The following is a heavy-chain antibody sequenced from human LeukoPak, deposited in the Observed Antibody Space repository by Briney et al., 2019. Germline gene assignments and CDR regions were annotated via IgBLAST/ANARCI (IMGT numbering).Heavy chain of an antibody. CDR1: GGSISSGGYY. V-gene: IGHV4-30-4*01. J-gene: IGHJ5*02. CDR2: IYYSGST. D-gene: IGHD2-2*01. CDR3: ASRYCSSTSCYRTNWFDP. Sequence: PSETLSLTCTVSGGSISSGGYYWSRIRQPPGKGLEWIGYIYYSGSTYYNPSLKSRVTISVDTSKNQFSLKLSSVTAADTAVYYCASRYCSSTSCYRTNWFDPWGQGTLVTVSS.